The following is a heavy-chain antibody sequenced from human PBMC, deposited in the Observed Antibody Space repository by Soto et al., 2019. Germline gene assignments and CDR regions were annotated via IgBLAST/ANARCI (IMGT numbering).Heavy chain of an antibody. CDR2: IYYSGST. J-gene: IGHJ4*02. D-gene: IGHD6-13*01. Sequence: PSETLSLTCTVSGGSISSGGYYWSWIRQHPGKGLEWIGYIYYSGSTYYNPSLKSRVTISVDTSKNQFSLKLSSVTAADTAVYYCARDNVPLRSISTIDSSSWFDYWGQGTLVTVSS. V-gene: IGHV4-31*03. CDR3: ARDNVPLRSISTIDSSSWFDY. CDR1: GGSISSGGYY.